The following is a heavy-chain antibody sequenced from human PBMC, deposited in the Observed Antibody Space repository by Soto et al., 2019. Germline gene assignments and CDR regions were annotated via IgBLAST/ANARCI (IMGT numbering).Heavy chain of an antibody. J-gene: IGHJ6*02. CDR2: INPNSGDT. Sequence: GASVKVSCKASGYTFTGYYVHWVLQAPGQGLEWMGWINPNSGDTYLAQRFQGRVTMNRDTSIGTAYMELRGLTPDDTAEYYCAKGGAIVAAGTRVYLYNAMDVWGQGTTVTVSS. CDR1: GYTFTGYY. V-gene: IGHV1-2*02. CDR3: AKGGAIVAAGTRVYLYNAMDV. D-gene: IGHD1-26*01.